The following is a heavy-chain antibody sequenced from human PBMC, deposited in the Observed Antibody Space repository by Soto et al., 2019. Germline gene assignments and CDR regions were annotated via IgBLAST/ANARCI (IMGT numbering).Heavy chain of an antibody. CDR2: IYSGGST. CDR1: GFTVSSNY. V-gene: IGHV3-66*01. D-gene: IGHD5-12*01. Sequence: PGGSLRLSCAASGFTVSSNYMSWVRQAPGKGLEWVSVIYSGGSTYYADSVKGRFTISRDNSKNTLYLQMNSLRAEDTAVYYCARDISGYDVEDYYYYYYMDVWGKGTTVTVSS. J-gene: IGHJ6*03. CDR3: ARDISGYDVEDYYYYYYMDV.